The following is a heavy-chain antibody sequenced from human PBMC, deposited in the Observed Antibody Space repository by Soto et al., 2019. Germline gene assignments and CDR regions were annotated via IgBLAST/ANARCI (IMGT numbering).Heavy chain of an antibody. CDR2: ISAYNGNT. V-gene: IGHV1-18*01. D-gene: IGHD3-22*01. Sequence: ASVKVSGKGSGYTCTSYGMSWVRQAPGQGLEWMGWISAYNGNTNYAQKLQGRVTMTTDTSTSTAYMELRSLRSDDTAVYYCARDQGYYDSSGYYPKNKINWFDPWGQGTLVTVSS. CDR3: ARDQGYYDSSGYYPKNKINWFDP. CDR1: GYTCTSYG. J-gene: IGHJ5*02.